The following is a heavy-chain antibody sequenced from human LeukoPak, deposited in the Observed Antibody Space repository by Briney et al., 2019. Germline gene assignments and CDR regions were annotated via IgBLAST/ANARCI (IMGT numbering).Heavy chain of an antibody. D-gene: IGHD3-3*01. CDR3: ARHGDFWSGLDAFDI. Sequence: SETLSLTCTVSGYSISSGYYWGWIRQPPGKGLEWIGSIYYSGSTYYNPSLKSRVTISVDTSKNQFSLKLSSVTAADTAVYYCARHGDFWSGLDAFDIWGQGTMVTVSS. V-gene: IGHV4-38-2*02. J-gene: IGHJ3*02. CDR1: GYSISSGYY. CDR2: IYYSGST.